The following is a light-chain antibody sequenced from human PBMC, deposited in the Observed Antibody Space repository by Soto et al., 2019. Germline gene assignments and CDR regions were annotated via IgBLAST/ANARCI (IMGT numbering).Light chain of an antibody. CDR1: QSVSRSY. CDR2: GAS. V-gene: IGKV3-20*01. J-gene: IGKJ4*01. Sequence: EIVLTQSPGTLSLSPGERATLSCRASQSVSRSYLAWFQQKPGQAPRLLIYGASSRATGIPDRFSGSGSGTDFTLTSSRLEPEDCAVYYCQQYRSSPLTFGGGTKVDIK. CDR3: QQYRSSPLT.